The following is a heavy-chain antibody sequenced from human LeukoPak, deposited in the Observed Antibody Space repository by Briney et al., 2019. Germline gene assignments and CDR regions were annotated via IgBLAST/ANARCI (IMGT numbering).Heavy chain of an antibody. CDR1: GGTFSSYA. J-gene: IGHJ2*01. CDR2: IIPIFGTA. Sequence: SVKVSCKASGGTFSSYAISWVRQAPGQGLEWMGGIIPIFGTANYAQKFQGRVTITADESTSTAYMELSSLRSEDTAVYYCARDHGHGDAVYWYFDLWGRGTLVTVSS. V-gene: IGHV1-69*13. D-gene: IGHD4-17*01. CDR3: ARDHGHGDAVYWYFDL.